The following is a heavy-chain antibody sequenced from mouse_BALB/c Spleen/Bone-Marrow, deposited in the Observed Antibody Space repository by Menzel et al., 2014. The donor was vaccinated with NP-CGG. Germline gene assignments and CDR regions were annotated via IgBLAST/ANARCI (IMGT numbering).Heavy chain of an antibody. CDR2: INPYNGDT. CDR3: TREGYYGSSPAWFAY. CDR1: GYSFTGYF. V-gene: IGHV1-20*01. Sequence: LVESGPELVKPGASVKISCKASGYSFTGYFMNWVKQSHGKSLEWIGRINPYNGDTFYNQKFKGKATLTADKSSSTAYMELRSLTSEDSAVYYCTREGYYGSSPAWFAYWGQGTLVTVSA. J-gene: IGHJ3*01. D-gene: IGHD1-1*01.